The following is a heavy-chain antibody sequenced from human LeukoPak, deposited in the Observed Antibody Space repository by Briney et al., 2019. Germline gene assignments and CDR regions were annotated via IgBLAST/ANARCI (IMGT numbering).Heavy chain of an antibody. D-gene: IGHD6-6*01. V-gene: IGHV3-23*01. Sequence: GGSLRLSCTASEFTFSSYVMSWVRQAPGKGLEWVSAIAGTGSDTYYADSVKGRFTISRDNSKNTLYLQMNSLRAEDTAVYYCAKDQKWIAPGTLAARPTYYFDYWGQGTLVTVSS. CDR1: EFTFSSYV. CDR3: AKDQKWIAPGTLAARPTYYFDY. J-gene: IGHJ4*02. CDR2: IAGTGSDT.